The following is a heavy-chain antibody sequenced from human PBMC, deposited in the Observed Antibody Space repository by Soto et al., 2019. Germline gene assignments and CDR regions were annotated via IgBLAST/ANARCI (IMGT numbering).Heavy chain of an antibody. J-gene: IGHJ4*02. D-gene: IGHD1-1*01. CDR2: ISGSGDDT. CDR1: GFTFSSVA. CDR3: ANPIPKTGTTFGF. V-gene: IGHV3-23*01. Sequence: PGGSMRLSCVASGFTFSSVAMAWDRRAPGEGLEWVSAISGSGDDTFYADSMKGRFTISRDNSKDTLYLQINSLRAEDTAVYYCANPIPKTGTTFGFWGQGTLVTVSS.